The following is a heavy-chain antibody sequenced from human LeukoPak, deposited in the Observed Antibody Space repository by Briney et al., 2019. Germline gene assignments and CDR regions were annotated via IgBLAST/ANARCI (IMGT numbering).Heavy chain of an antibody. D-gene: IGHD2-15*01. V-gene: IGHV4-59*08. Sequence: SETLSLTCTVSGGSIRSYHWSWIRQPPGKGLEWMGYIYYSGRTYYNPSLKSRVTISVDTSKNQFSLKLSSVTAADTAVYYCARHSDDCSGSTCYDYWGQGTLVTVSS. J-gene: IGHJ4*02. CDR1: GGSIRSYH. CDR2: IYYSGRT. CDR3: ARHSDDCSGSTCYDY.